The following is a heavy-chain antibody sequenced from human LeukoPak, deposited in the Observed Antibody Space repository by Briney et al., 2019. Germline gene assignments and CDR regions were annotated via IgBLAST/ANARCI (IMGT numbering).Heavy chain of an antibody. Sequence: SETLSLTCAVYGGSFSGYYWSWIRQPPGKGLEWIGYIYYSGSTNYNPSLKSRVTISVDTSKNQFSLKLSSVTAADTAVYYCARGPIYYDSLYYYYGMDVWGQGTTVTVSS. V-gene: IGHV4-59*01. D-gene: IGHD3-22*01. CDR3: ARGPIYYDSLYYYYGMDV. J-gene: IGHJ6*02. CDR1: GGSFSGYY. CDR2: IYYSGST.